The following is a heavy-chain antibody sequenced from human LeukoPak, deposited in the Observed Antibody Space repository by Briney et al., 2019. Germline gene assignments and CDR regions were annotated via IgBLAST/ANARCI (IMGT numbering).Heavy chain of an antibody. CDR3: ARHPIAAGGAYNWFDP. CDR2: IYPRDSNT. CDR1: GSSFTTHW. Sequence: GESLKISCKGSGSSFTTHWLAWVRQMPGKGLEWMGIIYPRDSNTIYSPSFQGQVTISVDTSINTAYLQWISLKASDTAMYYCARHPIAAGGAYNWFDPWGQGTLVTVSS. V-gene: IGHV5-51*01. J-gene: IGHJ5*02. D-gene: IGHD6-13*01.